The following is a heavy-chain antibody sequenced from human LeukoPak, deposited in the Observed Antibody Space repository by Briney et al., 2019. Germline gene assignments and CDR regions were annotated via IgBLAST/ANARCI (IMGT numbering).Heavy chain of an antibody. D-gene: IGHD3-3*01. CDR3: ARVGPGTYYDFWSGYLSVDWFDP. V-gene: IGHV4-34*01. J-gene: IGHJ5*02. CDR1: GGSFSGYY. CDR2: INHSGST. Sequence: SETLSLTCAVYGGSFSGYYWSWIRQPPGKGLEWIGEINHSGSTNYNPSLKSRVTISVDTSKNQFSLKLSSVTAADTAVYYCARVGPGTYYDFWSGYLSVDWFDPWGQRTLVTVSS.